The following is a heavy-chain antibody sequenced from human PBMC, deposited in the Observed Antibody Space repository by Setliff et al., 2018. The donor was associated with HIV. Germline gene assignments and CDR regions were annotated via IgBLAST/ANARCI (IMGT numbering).Heavy chain of an antibody. D-gene: IGHD6-19*01. Sequence: LSLTCSVYCGSITSGNYYWGWIRQAPGKGLEWIASMIYGGDTWYNPSLKSRVTIYVDTANNEISLRLSSVTAEDTAVYRCARPHSGRGGGAWFDPWGQGIQVTVSS. CDR1: CGSITSGNYY. V-gene: IGHV4-39*01. J-gene: IGHJ5*02. CDR3: ARPHSGRGGGAWFDP. CDR2: MIYGGDT.